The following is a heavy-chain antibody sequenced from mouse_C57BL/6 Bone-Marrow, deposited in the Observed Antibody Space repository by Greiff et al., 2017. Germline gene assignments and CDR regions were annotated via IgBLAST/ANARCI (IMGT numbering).Heavy chain of an antibody. Sequence: VKLMESGAELVRPGASVTLSCKASGYTFTDYEMHWVKQTPVHGLEWIRAIDPETGGTAYNQKFKGKAILTADKSSSTAYMELRSLTSEDSAVYYCTRTYYYGSSYYAYWGQGTLVTVSA. J-gene: IGHJ3*01. CDR1: GYTFTDYE. CDR3: TRTYYYGSSYYAY. D-gene: IGHD1-1*01. CDR2: IDPETGGT. V-gene: IGHV1-15*01.